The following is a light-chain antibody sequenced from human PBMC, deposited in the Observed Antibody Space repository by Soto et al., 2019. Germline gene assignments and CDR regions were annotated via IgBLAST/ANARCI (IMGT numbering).Light chain of an antibody. V-gene: IGKV3-15*01. CDR2: DAS. CDR3: QQYNNWPLT. CDR1: QSVYSN. J-gene: IGKJ4*01. Sequence: EIVMTQSPVTQSVSPGEGVTLSCRDSQSVYSNLAWYQQKPGQAPRLLIYDASARATDIPARFSGSGSGTDFTLTVSRLQSEDFAVYYCQQYNNWPLTFGGGTKVEIK.